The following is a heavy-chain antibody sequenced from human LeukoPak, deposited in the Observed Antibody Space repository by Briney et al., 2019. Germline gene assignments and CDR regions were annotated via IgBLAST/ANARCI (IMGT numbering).Heavy chain of an antibody. V-gene: IGHV3-30-3*01. Sequence: QPGRSLRLSCAASGFTFSTYAMHWVRQAPGKGLEWAAAISYDGTTKYHADSVKGRFTISRDNSKNTLYLQMNTLRAEDTAVYYCARVRIVGSTYDAFDIWGQGTMVTVSS. CDR1: GFTFSTYA. CDR3: ARVRIVGSTYDAFDI. J-gene: IGHJ3*02. CDR2: ISYDGTTK. D-gene: IGHD1-26*01.